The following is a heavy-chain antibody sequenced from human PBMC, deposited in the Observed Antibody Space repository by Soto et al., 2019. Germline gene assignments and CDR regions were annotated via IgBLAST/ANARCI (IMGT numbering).Heavy chain of an antibody. D-gene: IGHD5-18*01. CDR3: ATVPPGYSYGPVFFDY. Sequence: ASVKVSCKVSGYTLTELSMHWVRQAPGKGLEWMGGFDPEDGETIYAQKFQGRVTMTEDTSTDTAYMELSSLRSEDTAVYYCATVPPGYSYGPVFFDYWGQGTLVTVSS. CDR2: FDPEDGET. J-gene: IGHJ4*02. V-gene: IGHV1-24*01. CDR1: GYTLTELS.